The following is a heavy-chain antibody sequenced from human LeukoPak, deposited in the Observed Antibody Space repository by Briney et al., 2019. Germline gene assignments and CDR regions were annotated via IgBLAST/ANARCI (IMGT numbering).Heavy chain of an antibody. CDR1: GGSISSSSYY. CDR3: ARDLGSSWPLDY. CDR2: IYYSGST. Sequence: PSETLSLTCTVSGGSISSSSYYWGWIRQPPGKGLEWIGSIYYSGSTYYSPSLKSRVTISVDTSKNQFSLKLSSVTAADTAVYYCARDLGSSWPLDYWGQGTLVTVSS. J-gene: IGHJ4*02. V-gene: IGHV4-39*07. D-gene: IGHD6-13*01.